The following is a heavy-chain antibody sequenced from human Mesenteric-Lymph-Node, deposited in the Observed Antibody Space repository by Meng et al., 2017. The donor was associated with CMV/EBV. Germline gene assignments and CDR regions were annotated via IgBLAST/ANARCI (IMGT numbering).Heavy chain of an antibody. CDR1: GDTFSSYS. Sequence: SVKVSCKVSGDTFSSYSIDWVRQAPGQGLEWMGGITPIIRITKYAQEFKGRLTITADKSTSTAYMELSRLRFDDTGVYYCATREVWGGGSRPFSWGQGTLVTVSS. CDR3: ATREVWGGGSRPFS. J-gene: IGHJ5*02. CDR2: ITPIIRIT. D-gene: IGHD3-16*01. V-gene: IGHV1-69*10.